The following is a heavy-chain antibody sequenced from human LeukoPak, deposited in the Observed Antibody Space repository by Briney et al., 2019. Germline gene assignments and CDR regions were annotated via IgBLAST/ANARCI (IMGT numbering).Heavy chain of an antibody. J-gene: IGHJ4*02. CDR3: ARSRYYDSTGYNPTYYFDS. V-gene: IGHV4-59*01. CDR1: GGSIIGSY. CDR2: IYNTVDV. Sequence: SETLSLTCTVSGGSIIGSYWTWIRQSPGKSLEYIGYIYNTVDVDYSPSLKSRVTISIDMSGNRFSLRLNSVTAADTALYYCARSRYYDSTGYNPTYYFDSWGQGALVTVSS. D-gene: IGHD3-22*01.